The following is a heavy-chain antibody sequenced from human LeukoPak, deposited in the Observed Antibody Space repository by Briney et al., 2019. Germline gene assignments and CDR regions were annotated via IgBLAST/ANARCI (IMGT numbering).Heavy chain of an antibody. Sequence: PGGSLRLSCEASGFSFSDYDVHWARQAPGKGLEWVSYISSSGSTIYYADSVKGRFTISRDNAKNSLYLQMNSLRAEDTAVYYCAELGITMIGGVWGKGTTVTISS. J-gene: IGHJ6*04. CDR1: GFSFSDYD. D-gene: IGHD3-10*02. CDR2: ISSSGSTI. V-gene: IGHV3-48*03. CDR3: AELGITMIGGV.